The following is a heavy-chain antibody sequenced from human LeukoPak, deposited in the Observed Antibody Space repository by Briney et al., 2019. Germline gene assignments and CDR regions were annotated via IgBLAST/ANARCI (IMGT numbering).Heavy chain of an antibody. CDR2: IYFGDSHT. CDR3: ATSAGSSSSWEFDY. D-gene: IGHD6-13*01. J-gene: IGHJ4*02. Sequence: GESLKISWKGSGNRFTSYWIGWVRQMPGKGLEWMGIIYFGDSHTRYSPSFQGQVTISADKSISTAYLQWSSLKASDTAIYYCATSAGSSSSWEFDYWGQGTLVTVSS. V-gene: IGHV5-51*01. CDR1: GNRFTSYW.